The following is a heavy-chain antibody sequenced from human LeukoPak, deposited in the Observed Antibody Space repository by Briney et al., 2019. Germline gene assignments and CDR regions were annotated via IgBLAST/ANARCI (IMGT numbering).Heavy chain of an antibody. CDR2: MNPNSGNT. CDR3: ARGTELRYFDWLRDPGVFDY. J-gene: IGHJ4*02. CDR1: GYTFTSYD. D-gene: IGHD3-9*01. V-gene: IGHV1-8*01. Sequence: SVKVSRKASGYTFTSYDINWVRQATGQGLEWMGWMNPNSGNTGYAQKFQGRVTMTRNASISTAYMELSSLRSEDTAVYYCARGTELRYFDWLRDPGVFDYWGQGTLVTVSS.